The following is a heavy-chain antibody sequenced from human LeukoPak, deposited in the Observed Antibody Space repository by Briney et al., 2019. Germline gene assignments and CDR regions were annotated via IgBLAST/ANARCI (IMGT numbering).Heavy chain of an antibody. CDR1: GYTFTGYY. J-gene: IGHJ4*02. V-gene: IGHV1-2*02. CDR3: ARETMVRDVIDEY. CDR2: INPNSGGA. D-gene: IGHD3-10*01. Sequence: ASVKVSCKASGYTFTGYYIHWVRQAPGQGLEWMGWINPNSGGANYAQKFQGRVTMTTDTSISVAYLEVRSLKSDDTGVYFCARETMVRDVIDEYWGQGTLVIVSS.